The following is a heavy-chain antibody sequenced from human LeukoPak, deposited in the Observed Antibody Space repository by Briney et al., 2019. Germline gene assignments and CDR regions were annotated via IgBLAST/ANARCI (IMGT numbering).Heavy chain of an antibody. CDR2: IYQSGST. J-gene: IGHJ4*02. V-gene: IGHV4-38-2*02. Sequence: PSETLSLTCAVSGYSISSGYYWGWIRQPPGKGLEWSGSIYQSGSTYYNPSLKSRVTISVETSKTQFSLKLSSVSAADTAVYYCARDWGARDGSGSYYNGAIDYWGQGTLVTVSS. CDR3: ARDWGARDGSGSYYNGAIDY. CDR1: GYSISSGYY. D-gene: IGHD3-10*01.